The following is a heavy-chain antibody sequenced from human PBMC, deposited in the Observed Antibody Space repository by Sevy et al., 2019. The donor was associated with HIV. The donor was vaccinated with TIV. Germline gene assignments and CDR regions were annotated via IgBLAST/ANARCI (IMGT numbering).Heavy chain of an antibody. Sequence: GESLKISCKGSGYSFTNYWIGWVRQMPGKGLELMGIIYPGDSDTRYSPSFQGQVTISADKSISTAYLQWGSLRASDTAMYYCARFGSYRLAYYGMDVWGQGTTVTVSS. CDR2: IYPGDSDT. V-gene: IGHV5-51*01. CDR1: GYSFTNYW. CDR3: ARFGSYRLAYYGMDV. D-gene: IGHD2-15*01. J-gene: IGHJ6*02.